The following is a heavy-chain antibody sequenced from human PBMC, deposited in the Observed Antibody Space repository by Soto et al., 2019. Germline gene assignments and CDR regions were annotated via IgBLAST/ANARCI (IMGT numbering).Heavy chain of an antibody. J-gene: IGHJ4*02. Sequence: EVQLVESGGGLVQPGGSLRLSCAASGLTVSNSYMNWVRRAPGKGLEWVSIIYSGGTTYYADSVKGRFTISRDNSKNPLYLQMHSLRADDTAMYYCARDTTVTTPTYFASWGQGTLVIVSS. CDR2: IYSGGTT. CDR1: GLTVSNSY. V-gene: IGHV3-66*01. CDR3: ARDTTVTTPTYFAS. D-gene: IGHD4-17*01.